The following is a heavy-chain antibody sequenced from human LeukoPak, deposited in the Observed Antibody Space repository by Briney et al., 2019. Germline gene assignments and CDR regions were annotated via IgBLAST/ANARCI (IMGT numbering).Heavy chain of an antibody. CDR2: IKSDGTT. CDR3: ARDLEIRGIGDAFVL. CDR1: GLTFNVYA. D-gene: IGHD3-10*01. J-gene: IGHJ3*01. V-gene: IGHV3-66*01. Sequence: GGSLRLSCAASGLTFNVYAMSWVRQAPGKGLEWVSVIKSDGTTYSADSVKGRFTVSRDKSKNTVYLQMKSLRVEDTAVYYCARDLEIRGIGDAFVLWGQGTMVTVSS.